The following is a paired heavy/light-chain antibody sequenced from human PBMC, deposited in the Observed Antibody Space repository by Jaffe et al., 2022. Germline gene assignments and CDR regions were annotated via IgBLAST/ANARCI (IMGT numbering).Light chain of an antibody. CDR1: QSLLHSDGKTY. CDR2: EVS. CDR3: MQGIHLWT. Sequence: DIVMTQTPLSLSVTPGQPASISCKSSQSLLHSDGKTYLYWYLQKPGQSPQLLIYEVSSRFSGVPDRFSGSGSGTDFTLKISRVEAEDVGVYYCMQGIHLWTFGQGTKVEIK. J-gene: IGKJ1*01. V-gene: IGKV2-29*02.
Heavy chain of an antibody. J-gene: IGHJ4*02. D-gene: IGHD3-9*01. CDR3: ARTYYDILTGYPYYFDY. Sequence: QVTLKESGPVLVKPTETLTLTCTVSGFSLSNARMGVSWIRQPPGKALEWLAHIFSNDEKSYSTSLKSRLTISKDTSKSQVVLTMTNMDPVDTATYYCARTYYDILTGYPYYFDYWGQGTLVTVSS. CDR2: IFSNDEK. CDR1: GFSLSNARMG. V-gene: IGHV2-26*01.